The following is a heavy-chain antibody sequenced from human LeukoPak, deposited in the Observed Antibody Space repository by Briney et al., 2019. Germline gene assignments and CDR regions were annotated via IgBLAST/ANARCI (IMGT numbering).Heavy chain of an antibody. D-gene: IGHD5-24*01. V-gene: IGHV4-59*08. CDR1: GGSLSSFY. J-gene: IGHJ6*04. CDR3: ARHGVATMKRVDV. CDR2: IYSSGST. Sequence: ASETLSLTCTVSGGSLSSFYWSWIRQSPGKGLEWIGYIYSSGSTNYNPSLKSRVTLSVDTSKSQFSLNVSSVTAADTALYYCARHGVATMKRVDVWGKGTMVAVSS.